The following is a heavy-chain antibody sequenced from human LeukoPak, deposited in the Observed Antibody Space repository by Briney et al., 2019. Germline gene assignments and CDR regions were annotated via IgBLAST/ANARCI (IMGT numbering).Heavy chain of an antibody. CDR3: AKDEDIVVVPAAIDY. Sequence: GSLRLSCAASGFTFSSYAMSWVRQAPGKGLEWVSAISGSGGSTYYADSVKGRFTISGDNSKNTLYLQMNSLRAEDTAVYYCAKDEDIVVVPAAIDYWGQGTLVTVSS. J-gene: IGHJ4*02. V-gene: IGHV3-23*01. CDR2: ISGSGGST. D-gene: IGHD2-2*01. CDR1: GFTFSSYA.